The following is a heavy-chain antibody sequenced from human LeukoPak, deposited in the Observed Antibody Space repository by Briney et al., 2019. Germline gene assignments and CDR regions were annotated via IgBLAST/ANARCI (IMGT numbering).Heavy chain of an antibody. CDR2: IYYSGST. Sequence: PSETLSLTCTVSGGSISSYYWSWIRQPPGKGLEWIGYIYYSGSTNYNPSLKSRVTISVDTSKNQFSLKLSSMTAADTAVYYCARDDYNYFDYWGQGTLVTVSS. CDR1: GGSISSYY. J-gene: IGHJ4*02. CDR3: ARDDYNYFDY. D-gene: IGHD4/OR15-4a*01. V-gene: IGHV4-59*01.